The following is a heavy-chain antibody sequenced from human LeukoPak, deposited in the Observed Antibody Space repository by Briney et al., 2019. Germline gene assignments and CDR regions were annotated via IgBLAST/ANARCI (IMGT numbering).Heavy chain of an antibody. V-gene: IGHV1-69*06. CDR1: GYTFSSYG. CDR3: AREQQGKYYDINNSIEYYFDY. Sequence: GASVKVSCKASGYTFSSYGISWVRQAPGEGLERMGGIIPKAATPNYSQKFQGRVTISADKSTSTAYMELSRLTSEDTAVYYCAREQQGKYYDINNSIEYYFDYWGQGTPVTVSS. D-gene: IGHD3-22*01. J-gene: IGHJ4*02. CDR2: IIPKAATP.